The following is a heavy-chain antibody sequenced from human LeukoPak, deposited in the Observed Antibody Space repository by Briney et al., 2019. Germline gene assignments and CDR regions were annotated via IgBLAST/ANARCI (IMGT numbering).Heavy chain of an antibody. CDR3: VRQQTPHGNFDY. D-gene: IGHD1-26*01. Sequence: GGSLRLSCATSGFTFSNHAMHWVRQASGKGLEWVSAIGTAGDTFYPGSVKGRFTISRENAKNSLSLQMNSLRAEDTAVYYCVRQQTPHGNFDYWGQGALVTVSS. J-gene: IGHJ4*02. CDR2: IGTAGDT. CDR1: GFTFSNHA. V-gene: IGHV3-13*01.